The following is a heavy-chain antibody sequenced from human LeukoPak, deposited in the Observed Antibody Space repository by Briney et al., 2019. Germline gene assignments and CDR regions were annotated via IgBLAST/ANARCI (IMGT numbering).Heavy chain of an antibody. D-gene: IGHD3-9*01. CDR2: INPKSGGT. J-gene: IGHJ4*02. CDR3: ARAQVGGYYDIIDC. Sequence: ASVKVSCKASGYTFTGYYMHWVRQAPGQGLEWMGWINPKSGGTNYAQKFQGRVTMTRDTSISTAYMELSSLRSDDTAVYYCARAQVGGYYDIIDCWGQGTLVTVSS. CDR1: GYTFTGYY. V-gene: IGHV1-2*02.